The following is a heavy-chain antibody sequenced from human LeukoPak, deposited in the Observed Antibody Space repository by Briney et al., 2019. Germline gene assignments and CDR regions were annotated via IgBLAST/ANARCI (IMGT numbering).Heavy chain of an antibody. CDR3: ARDLNWAGY. CDR2: INQEGSET. Sequence: GGSLRLSCAASGFTFSTYWRTWVRQAPGKGLEWVANINQEGSETYYVDSVKGRFTISRDNAKNSLYLQMNSLRVEDTAVYYCARDLNWAGYWGQGTLVTVTS. CDR1: GFTFSTYW. V-gene: IGHV3-7*01. D-gene: IGHD3-10*01. J-gene: IGHJ4*02.